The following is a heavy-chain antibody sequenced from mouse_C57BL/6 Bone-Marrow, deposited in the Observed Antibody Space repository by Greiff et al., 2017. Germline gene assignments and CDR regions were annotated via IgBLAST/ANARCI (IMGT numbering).Heavy chain of an antibody. J-gene: IGHJ4*01. CDR2: IYPGGGST. CDR3: AIEGTVVPHYYAMDY. V-gene: IGHV1-55*01. CDR1: GYTFTSYW. D-gene: IGHD1-1*01. Sequence: VQLQQPGAELVKPGASVKMSCKASGYTFTSYWITWVKQRPGQGLEWIGDIYPGGGSTNYNEKFKSKATLTVDTSSSTAYMQLSSLTSEDSAVYYCAIEGTVVPHYYAMDYWGQGTSVTVSS.